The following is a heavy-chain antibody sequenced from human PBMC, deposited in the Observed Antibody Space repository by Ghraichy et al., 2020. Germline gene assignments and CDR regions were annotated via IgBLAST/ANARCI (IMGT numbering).Heavy chain of an antibody. J-gene: IGHJ6*02. CDR2: IYSGGST. CDR1: GFTVSSNY. CDR3: ARDPPRYCSSTSCYLVYGMDV. V-gene: IGHV3-53*01. Sequence: GGSLRLSCAASGFTVSSNYMSWVRQAPGKGLEWVSVIYSGGSTYYADSVKGRFTISRDNSKNTLYLQMNSLRAEDTAVYYCARDPPRYCSSTSCYLVYGMDVWGQGTTVTVSS. D-gene: IGHD2-2*01.